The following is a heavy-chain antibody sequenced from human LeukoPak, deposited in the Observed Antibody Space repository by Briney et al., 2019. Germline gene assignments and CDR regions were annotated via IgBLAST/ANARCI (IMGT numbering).Heavy chain of an antibody. Sequence: SETLSLTCAVYGGSFSNYYWSWIRQPPGKGLEWLGEINDSGRTNYNPSLMSRVTVSVDTSKKQFSLRLTSVTATDTAVYYCARRWNYGRNYYIDVWGKGATVSVSS. J-gene: IGHJ6*03. D-gene: IGHD1-7*01. V-gene: IGHV4-34*01. CDR2: INDSGRT. CDR1: GGSFSNYY. CDR3: ARRWNYGRNYYIDV.